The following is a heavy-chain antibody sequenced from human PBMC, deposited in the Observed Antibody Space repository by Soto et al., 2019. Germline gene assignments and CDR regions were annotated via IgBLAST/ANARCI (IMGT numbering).Heavy chain of an antibody. J-gene: IGHJ6*02. Sequence: ASVKVSCKASGYTFTGYYMHWVRQAPGQGLEWMGWINPNSGGTNYAQKFQGRVTMTRDTSISTAYMELSRLRSDDTAVYYCARWSTYYYDSSGYFLYYYYGMDVWGQETTVTVSS. V-gene: IGHV1-2*02. CDR1: GYTFTGYY. D-gene: IGHD3-22*01. CDR2: INPNSGGT. CDR3: ARWSTYYYDSSGYFLYYYYGMDV.